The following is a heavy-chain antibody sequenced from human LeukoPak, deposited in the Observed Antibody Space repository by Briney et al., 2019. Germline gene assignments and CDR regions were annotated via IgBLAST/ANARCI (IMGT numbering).Heavy chain of an antibody. Sequence: PSETLSLTCTVSGGSINNYYWTWIRQPPGKGLEWIGYIYYSGSTNYNPSFKSRVTISVDTSKNQFSLNLSSVTAADTAVYYCARMVVAATQRYFQHWGQGTLVTVSS. CDR2: IYYSGST. D-gene: IGHD2-15*01. CDR1: GGSINNYY. V-gene: IGHV4-59*01. J-gene: IGHJ1*01. CDR3: ARMVVAATQRYFQH.